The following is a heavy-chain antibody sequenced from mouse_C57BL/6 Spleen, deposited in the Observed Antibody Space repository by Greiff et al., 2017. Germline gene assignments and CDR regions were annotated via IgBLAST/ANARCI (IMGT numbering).Heavy chain of an antibody. V-gene: IGHV1-15*01. CDR1: GYTFTDYE. CDR2: IDPETGGT. D-gene: IGHD3-2*02. J-gene: IGHJ4*01. Sequence: QVQLQQPGAELVRPGASVTLSCKASGYTFTDYEMHWVKQTPVHGLEWIGAIDPETGGTAYNQKFKGKAILTADKSSSTAYMELRSLTSEDSAVYYCTTAQGYAMDYWGQGTSVTVSS. CDR3: TTAQGYAMDY.